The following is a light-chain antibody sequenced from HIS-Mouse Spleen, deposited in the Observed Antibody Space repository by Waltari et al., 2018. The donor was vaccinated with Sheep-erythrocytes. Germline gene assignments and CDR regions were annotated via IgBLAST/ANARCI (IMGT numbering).Light chain of an antibody. J-gene: IGLJ3*02. V-gene: IGLV1-40*01. CDR1: SSNIGAGYD. CDR2: GTS. CDR3: QSYDSSLSGPNWV. Sequence: QSVLTQPPSVSGAPGQRVTISCTGSSSNIGAGYDVPRYQRLPGTAPKLLIYGTSNRPSGVPDRFSGSKSGTSASLAITGLQAEDEADYYCQSYDSSLSGPNWVFGGGTKLTVL.